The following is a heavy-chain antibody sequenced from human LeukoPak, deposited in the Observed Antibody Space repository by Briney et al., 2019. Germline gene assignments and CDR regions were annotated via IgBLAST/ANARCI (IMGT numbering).Heavy chain of an antibody. Sequence: SSETLSLTCTVSGGSISSSGNYWGWIRQAPGKGLEWVSVVYSGGSTYYADSVKGRFTISRDSSKNTLYLQMNSLRAEDTAVYYCARERYYDSSGSNYFDYWGQGTLVTVSS. CDR3: ARERYYDSSGSNYFDY. CDR1: GGSISSSGNY. CDR2: VYSGGST. D-gene: IGHD3-22*01. V-gene: IGHV3-53*01. J-gene: IGHJ4*02.